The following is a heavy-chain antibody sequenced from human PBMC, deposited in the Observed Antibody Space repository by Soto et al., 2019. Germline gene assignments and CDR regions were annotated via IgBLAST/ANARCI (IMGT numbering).Heavy chain of an antibody. CDR1: GFTFSSYG. V-gene: IGHV3-33*01. J-gene: IGHJ4*02. D-gene: IGHD3-22*01. CDR2: IWYDGSNK. CDR3: AGQADYYDSSGYYPIDY. Sequence: GGSLRLSCAASGFTFSSYGMHRVRQAPGKGLEWVAVIWYDGSNKYYADSVKGRFTISRDNSKNTLYLQMNSLRAEDTAVYYCAGQADYYDSSGYYPIDYWGQGTLVTVSS.